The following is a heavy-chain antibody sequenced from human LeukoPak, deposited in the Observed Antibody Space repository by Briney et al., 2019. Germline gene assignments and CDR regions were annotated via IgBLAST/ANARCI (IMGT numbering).Heavy chain of an antibody. J-gene: IGHJ4*02. CDR2: IKQDGSEK. CDR1: GGSISSSSYY. Sequence: ETLSLTCTVSGGSISSSSYYWGWIRQPPGKGLEWVANIKQDGSEKYYVDSVKGRFTISRDNAKNSLYLQMNGLRAEDTAVYYCARGGEWELDYFDYWGQGTLVTVSS. CDR3: ARGGEWELDYFDY. V-gene: IGHV3-7*01. D-gene: IGHD1-26*01.